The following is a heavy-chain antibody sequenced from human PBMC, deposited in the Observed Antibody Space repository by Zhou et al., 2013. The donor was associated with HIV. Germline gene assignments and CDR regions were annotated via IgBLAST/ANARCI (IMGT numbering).Heavy chain of an antibody. CDR2: IIPGFWRT. CDR3: ARLSSGWDGETVN. J-gene: IGHJ4*02. D-gene: IGHD6-19*01. CDR1: GGTFSSHV. Sequence: QVQLVQSGAEVRKPGSSVKVSCKASGGTFSSHVITWVRQAPGQGLEWMGEIIPGFWRTTYAPKFQGRLTVTADESTKTVHMELSSLTFDDTAVYYCARLSSGWDGETVNWGQGSLVSVSS. V-gene: IGHV1-69*01.